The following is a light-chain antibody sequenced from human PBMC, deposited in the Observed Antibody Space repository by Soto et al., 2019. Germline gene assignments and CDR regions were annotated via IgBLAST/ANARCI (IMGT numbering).Light chain of an antibody. CDR2: AAY. J-gene: IGKJ4*01. Sequence: DIQMTQAPSSLSASVGDRVTITCRERQDISTYLAWYQQKPGKVPKLLISAAYTLQSGVPPRFSGSGSGTDFTLTISSLQPEDVATYYCQKYDNAPLTFGGGTKVEIK. CDR1: QDISTY. V-gene: IGKV1-27*01. CDR3: QKYDNAPLT.